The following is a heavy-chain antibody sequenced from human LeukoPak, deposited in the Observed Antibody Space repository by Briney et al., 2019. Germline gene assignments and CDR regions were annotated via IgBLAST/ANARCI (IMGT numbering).Heavy chain of an antibody. J-gene: IGHJ4*02. CDR1: GGSFSGYY. V-gene: IGHV4-34*01. D-gene: IGHD6-6*01. CDR2: IDHSGST. Sequence: SETLSLTCAVYGGSFSGYYWSWIRQPPGKGLEWIGEIDHSGSTNYNPSLKSRVTISVDTSKNQFSLKLSSVTAADTAVYYCARVGGSSSPRRPFDYWGQGTLVTVSS. CDR3: ARVGGSSSPRRPFDY.